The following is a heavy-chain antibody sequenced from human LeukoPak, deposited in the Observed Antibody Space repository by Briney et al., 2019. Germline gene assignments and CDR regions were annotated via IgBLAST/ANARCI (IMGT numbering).Heavy chain of an antibody. CDR2: IRGSGGST. V-gene: IGHV3-23*01. Sequence: GGSLRLSCAASGFTFSSYAMSWVRQAPGKGLEWVSTIRGSGGSTNYADSVKGRIIISRDNSKNTLYLQVNSLSAEDTAVYYCAKDGNYYGSGSYNYWGQGTLVTVSS. J-gene: IGHJ4*02. CDR3: AKDGNYYGSGSYNY. D-gene: IGHD3-10*01. CDR1: GFTFSSYA.